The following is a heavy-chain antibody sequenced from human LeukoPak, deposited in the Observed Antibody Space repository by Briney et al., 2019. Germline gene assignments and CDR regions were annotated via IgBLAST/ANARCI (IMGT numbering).Heavy chain of an antibody. CDR1: GFTVSSNY. Sequence: GGSLRLSCAASGFTVSSNYMSRVRQAPGKGLEWVSVIYSGGSTYCADSVKGRFTISRDNSKNTLYLQMNSLRAEDTAVYYCARDYEEYFQHWGQGTLVTVSP. V-gene: IGHV3-66*01. CDR2: IYSGGST. J-gene: IGHJ1*01. D-gene: IGHD5-12*01. CDR3: ARDYEEYFQH.